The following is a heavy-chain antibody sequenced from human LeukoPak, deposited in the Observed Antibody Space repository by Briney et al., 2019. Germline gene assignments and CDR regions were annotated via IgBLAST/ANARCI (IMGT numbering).Heavy chain of an antibody. CDR3: AQPPRIAVAGYYYGMDV. CDR1: EFTFSSYS. J-gene: IGHJ6*02. CDR2: ITNSGNSK. V-gene: IGHV3-48*01. D-gene: IGHD6-19*01. Sequence: GGSLRLSCAASEFTFSSYSMNWVRQAPGKGLEWVSYITNSGNSKSYADSVKGRFTISRDNTKNSLYLQMNGLRAEDTAVYYCAQPPRIAVAGYYYGMDVWGQGTTVTVSS.